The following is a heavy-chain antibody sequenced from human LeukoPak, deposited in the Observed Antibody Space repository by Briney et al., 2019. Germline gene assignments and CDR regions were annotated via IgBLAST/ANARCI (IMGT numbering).Heavy chain of an antibody. CDR2: ISSSSSYI. CDR3: ARSYYYDSSGPFDY. Sequence: GGSLRLSCAASGFTLSSYGMHWVRQAPGKGLEWVSSISSSSSYIYYADSVKGRFTISRDNAKNSLYLQMNSLRAEDTAVYYCARSYYYDSSGPFDYWGQGTLVTVSS. CDR1: GFTLSSYG. V-gene: IGHV3-21*01. J-gene: IGHJ4*02. D-gene: IGHD3-22*01.